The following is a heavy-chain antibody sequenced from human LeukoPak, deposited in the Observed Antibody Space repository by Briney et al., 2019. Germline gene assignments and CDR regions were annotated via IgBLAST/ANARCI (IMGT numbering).Heavy chain of an antibody. CDR1: GGSISSGGYS. J-gene: IGHJ3*02. CDR2: IYHSGST. Sequence: SETLSLTCAVSGGSISSGGYSWSWVRQPPGEGLEWIGYIYHSGSTYYNPSLRSRVTISVDRSKNQFSLKLSSVTAADTAVYYCATYSPSGGAFDIWGQGTMVTVSS. D-gene: IGHD1-26*01. CDR3: ATYSPSGGAFDI. V-gene: IGHV4-30-2*01.